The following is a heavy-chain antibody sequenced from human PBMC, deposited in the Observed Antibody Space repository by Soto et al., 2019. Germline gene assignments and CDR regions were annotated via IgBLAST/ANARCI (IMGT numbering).Heavy chain of an antibody. Sequence: GGSLRLSCAASGFTFSSYCMHWVRQAPGKGLVWVSRINTDGSSTSYAGSVKGRFTISRDNAKNTLYLQMNSLRAEDTAVYYCARDDMTTTLKNFDYWGQGTLVTVSS. CDR1: GFTFSSYC. V-gene: IGHV3-74*01. CDR3: ARDDMTTTLKNFDY. CDR2: INTDGSST. D-gene: IGHD4-4*01. J-gene: IGHJ4*02.